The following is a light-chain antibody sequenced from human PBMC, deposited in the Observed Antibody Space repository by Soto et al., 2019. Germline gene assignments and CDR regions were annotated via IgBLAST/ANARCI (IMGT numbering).Light chain of an antibody. V-gene: IGKV3D-20*02. CDR1: QSVSSYY. J-gene: IGKJ4*01. CDR3: QQRSNWQGAT. CDR2: GAS. Sequence: EIVLTQSRSTLSLSPGPRATLSCRASQSVSSYYLAWYQQKPGQAPRLXIYGASKRATGIPDRFSGSGSGTDFTPTISSLEPEDFAVYYCQQRSNWQGATFGGGTKVDIK.